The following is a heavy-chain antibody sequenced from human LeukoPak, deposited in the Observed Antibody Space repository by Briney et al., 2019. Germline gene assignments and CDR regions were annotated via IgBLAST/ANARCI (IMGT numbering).Heavy chain of an antibody. CDR2: INPNSGGT. J-gene: IGHJ6*03. D-gene: IGHD3-3*01. Sequence: ASGKVSCKASGYTFTGYYMHWVRQAPGQGLEWMGWINPNSGGTNYAQKFQGRVTMTRDTSISTAYMELSRLRSDDTAVYYCARDTIFGVEGYYYYMDVWGKGTTVTVSS. V-gene: IGHV1-2*02. CDR1: GYTFTGYY. CDR3: ARDTIFGVEGYYYYMDV.